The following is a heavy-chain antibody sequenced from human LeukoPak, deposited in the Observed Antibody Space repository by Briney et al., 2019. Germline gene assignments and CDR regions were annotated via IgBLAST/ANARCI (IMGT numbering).Heavy chain of an antibody. CDR1: GGSISSGGYY. Sequence: PSETLSLTCTVSGGSISSGGYYWSWIRQHPGKGLEWIGYIYYSGSTYYNPSLKSRVTISVDTSKNQFSLKLSSVTAADTAVYYCARMGAGELLPPYDYWGQGTLVTVSS. V-gene: IGHV4-31*03. J-gene: IGHJ4*02. CDR2: IYYSGST. CDR3: ARMGAGELLPPYDY. D-gene: IGHD3-10*01.